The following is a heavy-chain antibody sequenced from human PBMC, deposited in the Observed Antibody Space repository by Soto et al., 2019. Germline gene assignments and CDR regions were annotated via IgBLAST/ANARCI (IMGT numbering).Heavy chain of an antibody. CDR2: LNAGNGDA. CDR3: ARGPCTSCYKFDY. J-gene: IGHJ4*02. V-gene: IGHV1-3*01. D-gene: IGHD2-2*02. Sequence: GASVKVSCKGSGYIFTAYSIHWVRQAPGQRLEWMGWLNAGNGDAKYSQKFQGRVTITRDTSATTAYMELTSLRAEDTAVYYCARGPCTSCYKFDYWGQGALVTVSS. CDR1: GYIFTAYS.